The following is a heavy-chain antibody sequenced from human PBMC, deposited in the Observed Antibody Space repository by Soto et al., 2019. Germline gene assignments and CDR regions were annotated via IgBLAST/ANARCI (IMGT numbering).Heavy chain of an antibody. CDR1: GFTLSGYA. J-gene: IGHJ6*03. Sequence: EVQLAESGGGLAQPGGSLRLSCAASGFTLSGYAMDWVRRAPRQGMEYVSGISSNGVGTYYANSVQGRFTISRDNSKNTVYLQMGSLRPEDMAVYYCARRARPDFYYMDVWGKGTTVTVSS. CDR2: ISSNGVGT. D-gene: IGHD6-6*01. V-gene: IGHV3-64*01. CDR3: ARRARPDFYYMDV.